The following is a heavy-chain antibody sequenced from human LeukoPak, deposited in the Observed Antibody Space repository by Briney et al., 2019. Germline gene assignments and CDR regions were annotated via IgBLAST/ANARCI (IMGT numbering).Heavy chain of an antibody. CDR2: INWRSDEI. CDR1: GFTFDNYA. J-gene: IGHJ4*02. D-gene: IGHD6-6*01. CDR3: ARGGAARPDF. V-gene: IGHV3-9*01. Sequence: GGSLRLSCSASGFTFDNYAMHWVRQAPMKGLEWVASINWRSDEIGYADSVKGRFTISRDNAKNSLYLQMNSLRVEDTAVYYCARGGAARPDFWGQGTLVTVSS.